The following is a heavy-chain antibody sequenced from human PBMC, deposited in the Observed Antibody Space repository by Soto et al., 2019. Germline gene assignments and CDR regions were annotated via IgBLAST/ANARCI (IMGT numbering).Heavy chain of an antibody. CDR2: IYYSGST. Sequence: SETLCLTCTVSGGSISSYYWSWIRQPPGKGLEWIGYIYYSGSTNYNPSLKSRVTISVDTSKNQFSLKLSSVTAADTAVYYCARRSRDYLYYYYYYMDVWGKGTTVTVSS. D-gene: IGHD4-17*01. CDR1: GGSISSYY. J-gene: IGHJ6*03. CDR3: ARRSRDYLYYYYYYMDV. V-gene: IGHV4-59*01.